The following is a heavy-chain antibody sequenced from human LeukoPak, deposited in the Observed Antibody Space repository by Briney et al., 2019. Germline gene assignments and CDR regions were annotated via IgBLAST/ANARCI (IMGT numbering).Heavy chain of an antibody. Sequence: ASVKVSCKASGGTFGSYAISWVRQAPGQGLEWMGGIIPIFGTANYAQKFQGRVTITADESTSTAYMELSSLRSEDTAVYYCASCGGDCLFGFDPWGQGTLVTVSS. CDR1: GGTFGSYA. J-gene: IGHJ5*02. CDR2: IIPIFGTA. V-gene: IGHV1-69*13. D-gene: IGHD2-21*01. CDR3: ASCGGDCLFGFDP.